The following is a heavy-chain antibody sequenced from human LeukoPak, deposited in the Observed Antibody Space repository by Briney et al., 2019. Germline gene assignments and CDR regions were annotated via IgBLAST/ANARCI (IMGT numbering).Heavy chain of an antibody. CDR3: AKDRGYNILTGYSKGHYFDY. D-gene: IGHD3-9*01. J-gene: IGHJ4*02. Sequence: GGSLRLSCAASGFTFSNYGIHWVRQAPGKGLEWVAFIRYDETNKYYADSAKGRFTISRDNSKNTLNLQMNSLKTEDTAVYYCAKDRGYNILTGYSKGHYFDYWGQGTLVTVSS. CDR2: IRYDETNK. V-gene: IGHV3-30*02. CDR1: GFTFSNYG.